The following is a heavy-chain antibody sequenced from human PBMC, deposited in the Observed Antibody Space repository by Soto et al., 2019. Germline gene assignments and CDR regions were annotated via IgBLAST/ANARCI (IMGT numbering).Heavy chain of an antibody. V-gene: IGHV1-2*04. CDR2: INPNSGGT. D-gene: IGHD5-18*01. J-gene: IGHJ4*02. Sequence: QVQLVQSGAEVKKPGASVKVSCKASGYTFTGYYMHWVRQAPGQWLEWMGWINPNSGGTNYAQKFEGWVTMTRDTSISTAYMERSRLRSDGTSVYYCARSWVHIRGYSYEPLDYCGEGTLLTVSS. CDR3: ARSWVHIRGYSYEPLDY. CDR1: GYTFTGYY.